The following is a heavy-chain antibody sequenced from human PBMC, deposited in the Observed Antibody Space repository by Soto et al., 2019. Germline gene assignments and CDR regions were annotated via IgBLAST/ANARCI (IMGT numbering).Heavy chain of an antibody. CDR2: INSDGSST. CDR1: GFSFSTFW. J-gene: IGHJ4*02. Sequence: EVQLVESGGGLVQPGGSLRLSCEASGFSFSTFWMHWVRQAPGKGLVWVSRINSDGSSTYYADSVKGRVTISRDNAKSPLYLQPNSLRPAETAVYYCARDFEYWGQGTLVTVSS. V-gene: IGHV3-74*01. CDR3: ARDFEY.